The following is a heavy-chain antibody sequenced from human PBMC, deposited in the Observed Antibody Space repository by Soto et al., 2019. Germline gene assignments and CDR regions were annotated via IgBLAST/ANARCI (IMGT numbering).Heavy chain of an antibody. J-gene: IGHJ4*02. CDR3: AKHIVPTIPDVFDY. V-gene: IGHV3-23*01. Sequence: GGSLRLSCAASGFTFSSYAMSWVRQAPGKGLEWVSGISGSGAGTYYADSVKSRFTISRDNSKNTLYLQMNSLRAEDTAVYYCAKHIVPTIPDVFDYWGQGTLVIVSS. CDR1: GFTFSSYA. CDR2: ISGSGAGT. D-gene: IGHD5-12*01.